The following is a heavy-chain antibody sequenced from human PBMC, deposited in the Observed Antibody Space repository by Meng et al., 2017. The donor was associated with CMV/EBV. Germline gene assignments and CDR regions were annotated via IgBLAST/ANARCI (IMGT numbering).Heavy chain of an antibody. D-gene: IGHD1-14*01. CDR1: GGSISSGNCY. CDR3: ARVTSRVAGAFDY. Sequence: QVQRHAPHPEQPHPSQPLSLTSTVPGGSISSGNCYWRWLRQPPGKGLDFIGYIYYSGSTYYTPSLKSRVTISVDTSKNQFSLKLSSVTAADTAVYYCARVTSRVAGAFDYWGQGTLVTVSS. J-gene: IGHJ4*02. CDR2: IYYSGST. V-gene: IGHV4-30-4*08.